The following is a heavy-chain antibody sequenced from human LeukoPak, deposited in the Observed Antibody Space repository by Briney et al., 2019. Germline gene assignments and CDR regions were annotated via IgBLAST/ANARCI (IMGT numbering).Heavy chain of an antibody. Sequence: GGSLRLSCAASGFTLSSYAMSWVRQAPGKGLEWVSAISGSGGSTYYADSVKGRFTISRDNSKNTLYLQMNSLRAEDATVYHCAKGSLPSDYWGQGTLVTVSS. J-gene: IGHJ4*02. CDR2: ISGSGGST. D-gene: IGHD1-26*01. CDR3: AKGSLPSDY. CDR1: GFTLSSYA. V-gene: IGHV3-23*01.